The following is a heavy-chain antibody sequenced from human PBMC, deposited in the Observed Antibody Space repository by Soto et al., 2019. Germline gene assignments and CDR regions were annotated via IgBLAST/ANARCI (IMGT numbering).Heavy chain of an antibody. CDR3: ARDWELGYDY. D-gene: IGHD7-27*01. J-gene: IGHJ4*02. CDR2: ISSSSSYI. Sequence: WWSLRLSCAASRFTLSIYSVNWVCQAPGKGLEWVSSISSSSSYIYYADSVKGRFTISRDNAKNSLYLQMNSLRAEDTAVYYCARDWELGYDYWGQGTLVTVSS. V-gene: IGHV3-21*01. CDR1: RFTLSIYS.